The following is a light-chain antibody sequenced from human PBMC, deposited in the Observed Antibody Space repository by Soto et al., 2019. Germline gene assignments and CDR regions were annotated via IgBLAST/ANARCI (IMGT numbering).Light chain of an antibody. CDR3: SSYTSSTAYV. J-gene: IGLJ1*01. CDR1: SSDVGGYNY. V-gene: IGLV2-14*01. CDR2: EVT. Sequence: QSVLTQPASVSGSPGQSITISCTGTSSDVGGYNYVSWYQLHPGKAPKLILYEVTNRPSGVSDRFSGSKSGNTASLTISGLQAEDEAAYYCSSYTSSTAYVFGTGTKSPS.